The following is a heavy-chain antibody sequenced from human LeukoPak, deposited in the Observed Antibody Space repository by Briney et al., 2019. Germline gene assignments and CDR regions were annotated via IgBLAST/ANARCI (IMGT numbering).Heavy chain of an antibody. CDR1: GFTFSSYA. Sequence: AGSLRLSCAASGFTFSSYAMSWVRQAPGKGLEWVSAISGSGGSTYYADAGKGRFTIARDNSKNTLYLQMNSLRAEDTAVYYCAKGGQGVVPAAIAYWGQGTLVTVSS. CDR2: ISGSGGST. J-gene: IGHJ4*02. CDR3: AKGGQGVVPAAIAY. V-gene: IGHV3-23*01. D-gene: IGHD2-2*01.